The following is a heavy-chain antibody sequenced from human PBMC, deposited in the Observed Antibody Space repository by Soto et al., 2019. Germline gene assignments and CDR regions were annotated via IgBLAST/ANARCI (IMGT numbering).Heavy chain of an antibody. CDR3: ARGYYVNREFDY. Sequence: SETLSLTCAVYGGSFSGYYWSWIRQPPGKGLEWIGEINHSGSTNYNPSLKSRVTISVDTSKNQFSLKLSSVTAADTAVYYCARGYYVNREFDYWGQGTLVTVSS. J-gene: IGHJ4*02. CDR2: INHSGST. D-gene: IGHD3-10*02. V-gene: IGHV4-34*01. CDR1: GGSFSGYY.